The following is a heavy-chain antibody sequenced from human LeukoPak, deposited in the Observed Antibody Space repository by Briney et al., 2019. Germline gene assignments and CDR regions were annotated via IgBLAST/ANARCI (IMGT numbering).Heavy chain of an antibody. CDR2: INAGNGNT. Sequence: ASVKVSCKASGYTFTSYAMHWVRQAPGQRLEWMGWINAGNGNTKYSQKFQGRVTITRDTSASTAYMELSSLRSEDTAVYYCARGEYYYDSSGYYPYFHHWGQGTLVTVSS. CDR3: ARGEYYYDSSGYYPYFHH. J-gene: IGHJ1*01. V-gene: IGHV1-3*01. CDR1: GYTFTSYA. D-gene: IGHD3-22*01.